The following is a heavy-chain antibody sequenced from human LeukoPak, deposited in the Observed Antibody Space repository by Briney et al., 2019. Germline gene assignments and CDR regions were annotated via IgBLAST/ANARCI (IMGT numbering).Heavy chain of an antibody. CDR3: ATYRQVLLPFES. D-gene: IGHD2-8*02. Sequence: PGGSLRLSCADSGFTFSSYEMNWVRQAPGKGLEWVSYIGSSSSPIYYADSVKGRFTISRDNAKNSLYLQMNSLRAEDTAIYYCATYRQVLLPFESWGQGTLVTVSS. CDR2: IGSSSSPI. CDR1: GFTFSSYE. J-gene: IGHJ4*02. V-gene: IGHV3-48*03.